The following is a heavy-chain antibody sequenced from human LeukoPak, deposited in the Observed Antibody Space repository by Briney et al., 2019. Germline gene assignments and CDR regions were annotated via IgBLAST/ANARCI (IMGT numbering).Heavy chain of an antibody. D-gene: IGHD3-22*01. Sequence: GGSLRLSCTTSGFTFRKHVMTWVRQAPGKGLEWVSGISNSDGSTYNADSVKGRFIISRDNSKNTLYLQMNSLRAEDTAVYYCAKCSEITMIVVGWGQGTLVTVSS. CDR3: AKCSEITMIVVG. J-gene: IGHJ4*02. V-gene: IGHV3-23*01. CDR2: ISNSDGST. CDR1: GFTFRKHV.